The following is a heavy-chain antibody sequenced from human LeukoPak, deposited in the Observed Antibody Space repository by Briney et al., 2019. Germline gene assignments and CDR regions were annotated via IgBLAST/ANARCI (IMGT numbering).Heavy chain of an antibody. Sequence: ASVKVSCKASGYTFTSYYMHWVRQAPGQGLEWMGIINPSGGSTSYAQKFQGRVTMTRDMPTSTVYMELSSLRSEDTAVYYCARDNSVGDTAWWFDPWGQGTLVTVSS. D-gene: IGHD1-26*01. J-gene: IGHJ5*02. CDR1: GYTFTSYY. CDR3: ARDNSVGDTAWWFDP. V-gene: IGHV1-46*01. CDR2: INPSGGST.